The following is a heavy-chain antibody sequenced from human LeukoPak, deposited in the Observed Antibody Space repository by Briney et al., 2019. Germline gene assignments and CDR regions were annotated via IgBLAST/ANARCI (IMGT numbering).Heavy chain of an antibody. CDR1: GYTFTSYG. Sequence: GASVKVSCKASGYTFTSYGISRVRQAPGQGLEWMGWISAYNGNTNYAQKLQGRVTMTTDTSTSTAYMELRSLRSDDTAVYYCARDSGTIFGVVSFNLMAFDYWGQGTLVTVSS. CDR3: ARDSGTIFGVVSFNLMAFDY. D-gene: IGHD3-3*01. CDR2: ISAYNGNT. V-gene: IGHV1-18*01. J-gene: IGHJ4*02.